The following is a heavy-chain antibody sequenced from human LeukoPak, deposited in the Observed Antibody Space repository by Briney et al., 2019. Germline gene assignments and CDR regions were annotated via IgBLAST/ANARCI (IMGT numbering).Heavy chain of an antibody. CDR1: DGSISNYY. D-gene: IGHD3-10*01. CDR3: ARGSWFDY. J-gene: IGHJ4*02. V-gene: IGHV4-59*01. CDR2: IYYSGST. Sequence: SETPSLTCTVSDGSISNYYWNCIRQPPGKGLEWIGYIYYSGSTNYNPSLKSRVTISVDTSKNQFSLKLSSVTAADTAVYYCARGSWFDYWGQGTLVTVSS.